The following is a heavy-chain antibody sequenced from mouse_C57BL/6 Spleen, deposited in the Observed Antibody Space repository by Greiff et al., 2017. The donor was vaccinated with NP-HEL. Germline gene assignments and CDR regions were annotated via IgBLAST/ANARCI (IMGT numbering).Heavy chain of an antibody. CDR3: TRAGYHYYGSLYAMDY. CDR1: GFTFSSYA. CDR2: ISSGGDYI. Sequence: EVMLVESGEGLVKPGGSLKLSCAASGFTFSSYAMSWVRQTPEKRLEWVAYISSGGDYIYYADTVKGRFTISRDNARNTLYLQMSSLKSEDTAMYYCTRAGYHYYGSLYAMDYWGQGTSVTVSS. J-gene: IGHJ4*01. D-gene: IGHD1-1*01. V-gene: IGHV5-9-1*02.